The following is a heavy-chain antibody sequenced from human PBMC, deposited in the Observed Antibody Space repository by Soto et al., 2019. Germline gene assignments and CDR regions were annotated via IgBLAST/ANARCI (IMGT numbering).Heavy chain of an antibody. D-gene: IGHD5-12*01. V-gene: IGHV3-7*01. J-gene: IGHJ3*01. Sequence: EVQLVESGGGLVQPGESLRLSCAASGFSFTSHWMSWVRQAPGKGLEWVATIKRDGSASYYLGSVKGRFTISRDNANDSLFLERTSLRAEDTAVYYCARDQGREILASAFDFWGQGTKVTVSS. CDR3: ARDQGREILASAFDF. CDR2: IKRDGSAS. CDR1: GFSFTSHW.